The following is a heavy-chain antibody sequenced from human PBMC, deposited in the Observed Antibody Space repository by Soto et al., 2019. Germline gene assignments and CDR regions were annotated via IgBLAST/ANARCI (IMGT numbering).Heavy chain of an antibody. V-gene: IGHV3-30*18. CDR1: GFTSSTYG. CDR2: ISYDGSNK. Sequence: QVQLVESGGGVVQPGRSLTLSCAASGFTSSTYGMHWVRQAPGKGLEWVAVISYDGSNKFYADSVKGRFAISRDSSKNTLYLYLQMNSLRAEDTAVYYCAKAREDYTSYPLGYWGQGTLVTVSS. D-gene: IGHD4-4*01. CDR3: AKAREDYTSYPLGY. J-gene: IGHJ4*02.